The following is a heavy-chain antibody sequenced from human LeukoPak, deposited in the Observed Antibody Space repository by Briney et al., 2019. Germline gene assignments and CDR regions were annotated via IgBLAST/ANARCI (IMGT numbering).Heavy chain of an antibody. CDR1: GGSISSSSYY. V-gene: IGHV4-39*01. D-gene: IGHD6-19*01. CDR2: IYYSGST. CDR3: ARQGIAVAGLDY. Sequence: SETLSLTCTVSGGSISSSSYYWGWIRQPPGKGLERIGSIYYSGSTYYNPSLKSRVTISVDTSKNQFSLKLSSVTAADTAVYYCARQGIAVAGLDYWGQGTLVTVSS. J-gene: IGHJ4*02.